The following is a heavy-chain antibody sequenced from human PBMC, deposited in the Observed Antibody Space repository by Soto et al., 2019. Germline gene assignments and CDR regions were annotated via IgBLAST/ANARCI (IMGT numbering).Heavy chain of an antibody. CDR2: IIPVFGTA. Sequence: QVQLVQSGAEVKKPGSSVKVSCKASGGSLTNYGVGWVRQAPGQGLEWMGGIIPVFGTANYAQKFQGRVTIAADESKSTVFLDVRRLRSEDTAVYYCARGDATKISVTNYYGIDVWGQGTTVTVSS. CDR3: ARGDATKISVTNYYGIDV. J-gene: IGHJ6*02. D-gene: IGHD3-10*01. V-gene: IGHV1-69*12. CDR1: GGSLTNYG.